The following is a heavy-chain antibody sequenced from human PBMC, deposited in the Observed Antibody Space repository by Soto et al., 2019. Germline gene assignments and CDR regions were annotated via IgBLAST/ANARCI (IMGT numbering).Heavy chain of an antibody. J-gene: IGHJ4*02. CDR1: GDSISRSNYY. D-gene: IGHD1-20*01. CDR2: IFRNGDT. CDR3: ARVSINEHMGTYYFDV. Sequence: QLQLQESGPGLVKPWETLSLTCTGSGDSISRSNYYWAWSRQPPGKGPGWVGSIFRNGDTYKTPSIESRGGIFVDPSSNESSLMLSSVTSADTGVYFCARVSINEHMGTYYFDVWCQGNLVSVSS. V-gene: IGHV4-39*01.